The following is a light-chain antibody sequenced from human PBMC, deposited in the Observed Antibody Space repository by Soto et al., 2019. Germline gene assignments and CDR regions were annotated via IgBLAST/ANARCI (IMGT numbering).Light chain of an antibody. V-gene: IGKV3-15*01. Sequence: EIVMTQSPATLSVSPGERATLSCRASQSVSSNLAWYQQKPGQAPRLLIYGASTRATGVPARFSGSGSGTEFTLTLSSLQSEDFAVYYCQQYNNWTPLTFGGGTKVEI. CDR3: QQYNNWTPLT. J-gene: IGKJ4*01. CDR1: QSVSSN. CDR2: GAS.